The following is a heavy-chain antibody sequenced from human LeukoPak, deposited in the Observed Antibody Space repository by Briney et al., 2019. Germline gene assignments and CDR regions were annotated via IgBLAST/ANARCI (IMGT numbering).Heavy chain of an antibody. CDR3: ARDYYDSSGYGEYYYYYGMDV. CDR1: GGSFSSHY. V-gene: IGHV3-7*01. CDR2: IKQDGSEK. J-gene: IGHJ6*02. Sequence: ETLSLTCGVSGGSFSSHYWTWIRQPPGKGLEWVANIKQDGSEKYHVDSVKGRFTISRDNAKNSLYLQMNSLRAEDTAVYYCARDYYDSSGYGEYYYYYGMDVWGQGTTVTVSS. D-gene: IGHD3-22*01.